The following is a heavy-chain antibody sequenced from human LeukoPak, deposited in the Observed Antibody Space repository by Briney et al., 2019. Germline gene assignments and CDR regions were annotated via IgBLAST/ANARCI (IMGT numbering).Heavy chain of an antibody. V-gene: IGHV3-30*02. D-gene: IGHD6-13*01. CDR1: GFTFSSYG. Sequence: AGSLRLSSAASGFTFSSYGMHWVRQAPGKGLEWVAFIRYDGSNKYYADSVKGRFTISRDNSKNTMYLQMNSLRAEDTAVYYCAKDRDSSSWFQREPAAGIDYWGQGTLVTVSS. CDR3: AKDRDSSSWFQREPAAGIDY. CDR2: IRYDGSNK. J-gene: IGHJ4*02.